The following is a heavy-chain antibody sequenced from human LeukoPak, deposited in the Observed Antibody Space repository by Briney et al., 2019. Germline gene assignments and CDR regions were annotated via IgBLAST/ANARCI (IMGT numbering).Heavy chain of an antibody. V-gene: IGHV3-23*01. Sequence: GGSLRLSCAASGFTFSSYAMSWVRQAPGKGLEWVSAISGSGGSTYYADSVKGRFTISRDNSKNTLHLQMHSLRVEDTAVYYCASKLLPAAEQGLAYWGQGTLVTVSS. CDR1: GFTFSSYA. D-gene: IGHD2-2*01. CDR3: ASKLLPAAEQGLAY. CDR2: ISGSGGST. J-gene: IGHJ4*02.